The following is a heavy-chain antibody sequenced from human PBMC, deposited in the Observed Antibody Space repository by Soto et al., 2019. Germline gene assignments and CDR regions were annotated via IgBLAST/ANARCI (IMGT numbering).Heavy chain of an antibody. Sequence: SETLSLTCTVSGGSISSSGDYWGWIRQPPGKGLEWIGSIYYSGSTYYNPSLKSRVTISVDTSKNQFSLKLSSVTAADTAVYYCARRGSYCTNGVCYTRGFLDYWGQGTLVTVSS. CDR2: IYYSGST. V-gene: IGHV4-39*01. D-gene: IGHD2-8*01. J-gene: IGHJ4*02. CDR1: GGSISSSGDY. CDR3: ARRGSYCTNGVCYTRGFLDY.